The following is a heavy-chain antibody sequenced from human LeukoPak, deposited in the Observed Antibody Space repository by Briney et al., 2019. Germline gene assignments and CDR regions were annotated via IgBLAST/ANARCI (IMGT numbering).Heavy chain of an antibody. CDR2: IYYSGST. D-gene: IGHD3-22*01. Sequence: SETLSLTCTVSGDSISNYYWNWIRQPPGKGLEWIGYIYYSGSTNYNPSLKSRVTISVDTSKNQFSLKLSSVTAADTAVYYCAREVSYDSSGYHDYWGQGTLVTVSS. CDR3: AREVSYDSSGYHDY. J-gene: IGHJ4*02. V-gene: IGHV4-59*01. CDR1: GDSISNYY.